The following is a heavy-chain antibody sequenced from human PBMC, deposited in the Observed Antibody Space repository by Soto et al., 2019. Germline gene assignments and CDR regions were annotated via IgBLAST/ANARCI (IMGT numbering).Heavy chain of an antibody. D-gene: IGHD3-10*01. CDR1: GFTFSSYA. V-gene: IGHV3-23*01. Sequence: GSLRLSCAASGFTFSSYAMSWVRQAPGKGLEWVSAISGSGGSTYYADSVKGRFTISRDNSKNTLYLQMNSLRAEDTAVYYCAKEGLWFGELLPDYYYGMDVWGQGTTVTVSS. CDR3: AKEGLWFGELLPDYYYGMDV. J-gene: IGHJ6*02. CDR2: ISGSGGST.